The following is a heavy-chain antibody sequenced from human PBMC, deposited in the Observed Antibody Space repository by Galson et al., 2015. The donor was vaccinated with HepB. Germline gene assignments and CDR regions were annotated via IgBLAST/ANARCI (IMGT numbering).Heavy chain of an antibody. CDR3: AKDEEWGTTVTTSFDY. CDR1: GFTFSSYS. D-gene: IGHD4-17*01. J-gene: IGHJ4*02. CDR2: ISSSSSTI. Sequence: SLRLSCAASGFTFSSYSMNWVRQAPGKGLEWVSYISSSSSTIHYADSVKGRFGISRDNAKNSLYLQMNSLRAEDTAVYYCAKDEEWGTTVTTSFDYWGQGTLVTVSS. V-gene: IGHV3-48*04.